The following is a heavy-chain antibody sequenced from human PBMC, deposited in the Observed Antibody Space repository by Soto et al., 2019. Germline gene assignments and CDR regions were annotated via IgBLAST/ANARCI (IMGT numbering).Heavy chain of an antibody. CDR1: GVSISSYY. CDR3: ARLQDYGENFDY. D-gene: IGHD4-17*01. CDR2: IYYSGST. Sequence: ASETLSLTCTVSGVSISSYYWSWIRQPPGKGLEWIGYIYYSGSTNYNPSLKSRVTISVDTSKNQFSLKLSSVTAADTAVYYCARLQDYGENFDYWGQGTLVTVSS. V-gene: IGHV4-59*08. J-gene: IGHJ4*02.